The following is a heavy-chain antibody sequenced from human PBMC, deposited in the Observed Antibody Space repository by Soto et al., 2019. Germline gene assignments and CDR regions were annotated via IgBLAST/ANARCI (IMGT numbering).Heavy chain of an antibody. V-gene: IGHV1-8*01. CDR1: GYIFTNND. J-gene: IGHJ5*02. D-gene: IGHD3-16*01. CDR3: ARMATFGSLNWFDP. CDR2: MNPGSGDT. Sequence: GASVEVSCKASGYIFTNNDVSWVRQATGQGLEWMGWMNPGSGDTGYAQKFQGRVTMTRDISIATAYMELSSLRSDDTAIYYCARMATFGSLNWFDPWGQGTLVTVSS.